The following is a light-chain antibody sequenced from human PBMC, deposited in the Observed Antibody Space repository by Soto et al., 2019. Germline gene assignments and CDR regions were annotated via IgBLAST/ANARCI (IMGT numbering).Light chain of an antibody. CDR2: GAS. Sequence: EIVMTQSPVTLSVSPGERATLSCRASQSVGSNLAWYQQKPGQAPRLLIYGASTRATGIPAGFSGSGSGTEFTLTISSLQSEDFAVYYCQQHNNWPITFGQGTRLEIK. CDR1: QSVGSN. J-gene: IGKJ5*01. CDR3: QQHNNWPIT. V-gene: IGKV3-15*01.